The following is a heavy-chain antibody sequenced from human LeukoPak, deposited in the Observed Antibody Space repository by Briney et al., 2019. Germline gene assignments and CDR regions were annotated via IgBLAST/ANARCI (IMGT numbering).Heavy chain of an antibody. Sequence: ASVKVSCKVSGYTLTELSMHWVRQAPGKGLEWMGGFDPEDGETIYAQKFQGRVTMTRDTSISTAYMELSRLRSDDTAVYYCARGEYSSSLEDYWGQGTLVTVSS. J-gene: IGHJ4*02. D-gene: IGHD6-6*01. V-gene: IGHV1-24*01. CDR3: ARGEYSSSLEDY. CDR1: GYTLTELS. CDR2: FDPEDGET.